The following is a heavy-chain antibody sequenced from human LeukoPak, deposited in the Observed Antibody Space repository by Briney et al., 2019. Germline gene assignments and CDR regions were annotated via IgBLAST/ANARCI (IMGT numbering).Heavy chain of an antibody. J-gene: IGHJ6*03. CDR3: ARENVVVPAAAMDLYYYYYYMDV. Sequence: GGSLRLSCAASGFTFSSYSMNWVRQAPGKGLEWVSYISSSSTIYYADSVKGRFTFSRDNAKNSLYLQMNSLRAEDTAVYYCARENVVVPAAAMDLYYYYYYMDVWGKGTTVTVSS. V-gene: IGHV3-48*01. CDR1: GFTFSSYS. D-gene: IGHD2-2*01. CDR2: ISSSSTI.